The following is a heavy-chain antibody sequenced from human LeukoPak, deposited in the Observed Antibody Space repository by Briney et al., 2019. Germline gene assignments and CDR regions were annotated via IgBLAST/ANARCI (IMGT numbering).Heavy chain of an antibody. J-gene: IGHJ4*02. CDR2: ISYDGSNK. V-gene: IGHV3-30-3*02. D-gene: IGHD6-13*01. CDR1: GFTFSSYA. Sequence: GGSLRLSCAASGFTFSSYAMHWVRQAPGKGLEWVAVISYDGSNKYYADSVKGRFTISRDNSKNTLYLQMNSLRAEDTAVYYCAKTQTPAAGGYFDYWGQGSLVTVSS. CDR3: AKTQTPAAGGYFDY.